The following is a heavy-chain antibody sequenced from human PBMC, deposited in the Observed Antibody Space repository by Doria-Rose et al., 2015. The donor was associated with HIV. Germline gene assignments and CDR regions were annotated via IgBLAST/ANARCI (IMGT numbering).Heavy chain of an antibody. Sequence: ESGPVLVKPTETLTLTCTVSGVSLSSPGMGVSWIRQPPGKALEWPANIFSDDERSYKTSPKSRHTISRGTSKSQVVLTMTDMDPVDTATYYCARIKSSRWYHKYYFDFWGQGTLVIVSA. D-gene: IGHD6-13*01. V-gene: IGHV2-26*01. CDR2: IFSDDER. CDR3: ARIKSSRWYHKYYFDF. J-gene: IGHJ4*02. CDR1: GVSLSSPGMG.